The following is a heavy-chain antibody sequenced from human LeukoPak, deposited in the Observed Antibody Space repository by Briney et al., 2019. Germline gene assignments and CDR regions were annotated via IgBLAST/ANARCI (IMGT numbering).Heavy chain of an antibody. CDR1: GYTFTGYY. V-gene: IGHV1-2*02. J-gene: IGHJ5*02. D-gene: IGHD5-12*01. CDR3: ARSPQGLRYNWFDP. Sequence: GASVKVSCKASGYTFTGYYMHWVRQAPGQGLEWMGWINPNSGGTNYAQKFQGRVTMTRNTSISTAYMELSSLRSEDTAVSYCARSPQGLRYNWFDPWGQGTLVTVSS. CDR2: INPNSGGT.